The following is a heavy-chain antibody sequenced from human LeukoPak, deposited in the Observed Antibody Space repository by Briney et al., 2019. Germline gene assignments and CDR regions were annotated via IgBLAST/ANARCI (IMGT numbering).Heavy chain of an antibody. CDR3: ARGRGYGYGYYFDY. D-gene: IGHD5-18*01. J-gene: IGHJ4*02. CDR2: ISSSSSYI. CDR1: GFTFSSYA. Sequence: GGSLRLSCAASGFTFSSYAMTWVRQPPGKGLEWVSSISSSSSYIYYADSVKGRFTISRDNAKNSLYLQMNSLRAEDTAVYYCARGRGYGYGYYFDYWGQGTLVTVSS. V-gene: IGHV3-21*01.